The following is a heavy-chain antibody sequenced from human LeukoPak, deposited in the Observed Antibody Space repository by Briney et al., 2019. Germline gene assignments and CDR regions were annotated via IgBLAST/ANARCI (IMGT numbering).Heavy chain of an antibody. D-gene: IGHD6-19*01. CDR1: GGSFSGYY. CDR3: ARGRGAVAGTSFFDY. Sequence: SETLSLTCAVYGGSFSGYYWSWIRQPPGKGLEWIGEINHSRSTNYNPSLKSRVTISVDTSKNQFSLKLSSVTAADTAVYYCARGRGAVAGTSFFDYWGQGTLVTVSS. V-gene: IGHV4-34*01. CDR2: INHSRST. J-gene: IGHJ4*02.